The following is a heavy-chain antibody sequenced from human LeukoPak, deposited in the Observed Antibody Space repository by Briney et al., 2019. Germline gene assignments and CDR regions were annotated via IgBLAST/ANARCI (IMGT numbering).Heavy chain of an antibody. J-gene: IGHJ4*02. V-gene: IGHV3-73*01. Sequence: GRSLRLSCAASGFTFSGSAMHWVRQASGKGLEWVGRIRSKANSYATAYAASVKGRFTISRDDSKNTAYLQMNSLKTEDTAVYYCTRLIDIVVVPAADKFDYWGQGTLVTVSS. CDR3: TRLIDIVVVPAADKFDY. D-gene: IGHD2-2*01. CDR2: IRSKANSYAT. CDR1: GFTFSGSA.